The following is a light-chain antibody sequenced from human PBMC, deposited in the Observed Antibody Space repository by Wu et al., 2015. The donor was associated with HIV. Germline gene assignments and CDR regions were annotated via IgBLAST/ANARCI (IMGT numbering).Light chain of an antibody. J-gene: IGKJ2*01. CDR2: GAS. Sequence: EIVLTQSPGTLSLSPGERATLSCRASQSVSSSYLAWYQQKPGQAPRLLIYGASTRATGIPARFSGSGSGTEFTLTISSMQSEDFAVYYCQQYNNWPPEYTFGQGTKLEIK. CDR1: QSVSSSY. V-gene: IGKV3-15*01. CDR3: QQYNNWPPEYT.